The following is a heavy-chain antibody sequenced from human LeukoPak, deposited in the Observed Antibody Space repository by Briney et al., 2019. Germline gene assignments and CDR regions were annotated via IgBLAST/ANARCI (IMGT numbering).Heavy chain of an antibody. J-gene: IGHJ4*02. V-gene: IGHV4-59*08. D-gene: IGHD6-13*01. CDR3: ARHAPYSSSWCYFDY. CDR1: GDSISSYY. Sequence: SETLSLTCTVSGDSISSYYWSWIRQPPGKGLEWIGYIYYTGSTNYNPSLKSRVTISVDTSKNQFSLQLSSVTAADTAVYYCARHAPYSSSWCYFDYWGQGTLVTV. CDR2: IYYTGST.